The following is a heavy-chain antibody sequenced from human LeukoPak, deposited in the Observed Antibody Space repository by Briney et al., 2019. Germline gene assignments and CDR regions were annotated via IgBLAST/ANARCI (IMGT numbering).Heavy chain of an antibody. CDR2: IYYSGST. V-gene: IGHV4-59*12. CDR1: GGSISSYY. D-gene: IGHD6-6*01. Sequence: SETLSLTCTVSGGSISSYYWSWIRQPPGKGLEWIGYIYYSGSTNYNPSLKSRVTISVDTSKNQFSLKLSSVTAADTAVYYCARAEYSSSSDPGNFDYWGQGTLVTVSS. CDR3: ARAEYSSSSDPGNFDY. J-gene: IGHJ4*02.